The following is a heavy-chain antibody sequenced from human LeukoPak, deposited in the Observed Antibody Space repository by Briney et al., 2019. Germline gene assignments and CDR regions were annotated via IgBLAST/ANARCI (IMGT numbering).Heavy chain of an antibody. D-gene: IGHD4-17*01. CDR3: ARDPGGVYGDYEVDY. CDR2: IESDGSNK. Sequence: GGSLRLSCAASGFTFSSYDMHWVRQAPGKGLEWVAFIESDGSNKYYAESVKGRFTISRDNSKNTLYLQMNSLRAEDTAVYYCARDPGGVYGDYEVDYWGQGTLVTVSS. V-gene: IGHV3-30*02. CDR1: GFTFSSYD. J-gene: IGHJ4*02.